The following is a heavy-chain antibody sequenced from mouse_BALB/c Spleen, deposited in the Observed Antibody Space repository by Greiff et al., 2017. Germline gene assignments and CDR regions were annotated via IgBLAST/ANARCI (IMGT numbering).Heavy chain of an antibody. CDR1: GFAFSSYD. V-gene: IGHV5-12-1*01. CDR2: ISSGGGST. CDR3: ARRDGSWFAY. D-gene: IGHD2-3*01. J-gene: IGHJ3*01. Sequence: DVHLVESGGGLVKPGGSLKLSCAASGFAFSSYDMSWVRQTPEKRLEWVAYISSGGGSTYYPDTVKGRFTISRDNAKNTLYLQMSSLKSEDTAMYYCARRDGSWFAYWGQGTLVTVSA.